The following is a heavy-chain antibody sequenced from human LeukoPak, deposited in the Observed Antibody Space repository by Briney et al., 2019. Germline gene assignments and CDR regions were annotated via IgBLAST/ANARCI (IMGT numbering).Heavy chain of an antibody. V-gene: IGHV3-23*01. CDR2: ISGSGGST. Sequence: GGSLRLSCAAPGFTFSSYAMSWVRQAPGKGLEWVSAISGSGGSTYYADSVKGRFTISRDNSKNTLYLQMNTLRADDTAVYYCAKDHGSSDWYYFDYWGQGTLVTVSS. D-gene: IGHD6-13*01. J-gene: IGHJ4*02. CDR1: GFTFSSYA. CDR3: AKDHGSSDWYYFDY.